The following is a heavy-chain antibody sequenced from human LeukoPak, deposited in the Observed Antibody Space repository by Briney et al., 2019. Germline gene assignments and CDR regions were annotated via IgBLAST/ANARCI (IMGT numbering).Heavy chain of an antibody. Sequence: PSETLSLTCAVSGYSIGSGYYWGWIRQPPGKGLEWIGSIYHSGSTYYNPSLKSRVTISVDTSKNQFSLKLSSVTAADTAVYYCARARGSYRDDAFDIWGQGTMVTVSS. CDR3: ARARGSYRDDAFDI. J-gene: IGHJ3*02. V-gene: IGHV4-38-2*01. D-gene: IGHD1-26*01. CDR2: IYHSGST. CDR1: GYSIGSGYY.